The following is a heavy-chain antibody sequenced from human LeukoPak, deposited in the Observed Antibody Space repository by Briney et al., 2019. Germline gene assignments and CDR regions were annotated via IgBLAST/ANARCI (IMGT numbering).Heavy chain of an antibody. CDR2: ISYEGSIK. J-gene: IGHJ6*02. Sequence: PGGSLRLSWAASGFTFSRHGMHRVRPAPGKGLEWVAVISYEGSIKYYADSVKGRFTISRDNSKNTLYLQMNSLRTEDTAVYYCAKCQGRVCSSTPHGMDVWGRGTTVTVSS. V-gene: IGHV3-30*18. CDR3: AKCQGRVCSSTPHGMDV. D-gene: IGHD2-2*01. CDR1: GFTFSRHG.